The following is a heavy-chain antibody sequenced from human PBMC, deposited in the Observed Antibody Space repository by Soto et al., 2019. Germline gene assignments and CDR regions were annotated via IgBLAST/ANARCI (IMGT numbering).Heavy chain of an antibody. CDR3: ATQEVGGSYVYTFDP. CDR1: GGSISSGDYY. J-gene: IGHJ5*02. CDR2: IYYSGST. D-gene: IGHD1-26*01. V-gene: IGHV4-30-4*01. Sequence: SETLSLTCTVSGGSISSGDYYWSWIRQPPGKSLEWIGYIYYSGSTYYNPSLKSRLTISVDTSKNQSSLKLSSVTAADTAVYYCATQEVGGSYVYTFDPWGQGTLVTVSS.